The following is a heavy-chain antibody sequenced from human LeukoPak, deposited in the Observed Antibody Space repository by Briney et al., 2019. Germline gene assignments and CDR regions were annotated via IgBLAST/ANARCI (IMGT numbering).Heavy chain of an antibody. D-gene: IGHD5-12*01. CDR1: GFAFSSYS. V-gene: IGHV3-21*01. CDR2: ISSSSDYI. CDR3: ARGRYSGYDYSHY. Sequence: PGGSLRLSCAASGFAFSSYSMNWLRQAPGKGLEWVSSISSSSDYIYQADSMKGRFTTSRDNAKNSLYLQMNSLRAEDTAVYYCARGRYSGYDYSHYWGQGTLVTVSS. J-gene: IGHJ4*02.